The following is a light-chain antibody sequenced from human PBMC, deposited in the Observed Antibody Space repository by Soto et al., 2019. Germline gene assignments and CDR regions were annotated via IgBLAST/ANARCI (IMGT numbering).Light chain of an antibody. CDR1: QDVSNY. V-gene: IGKV1-33*01. CDR2: DAS. Sequence: EIQMTQSPSSLSASVGARVTIICQASQDVSNYLNWYQQKLGKAPKLLIYDASNLETGVPSRFSGGGSGTYFSFTISSLQPEDFATYYCQQYSNLITFGQGTRLEIK. J-gene: IGKJ5*01. CDR3: QQYSNLIT.